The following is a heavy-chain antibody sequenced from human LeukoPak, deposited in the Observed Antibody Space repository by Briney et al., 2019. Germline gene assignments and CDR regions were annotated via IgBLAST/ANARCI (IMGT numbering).Heavy chain of an antibody. J-gene: IGHJ3*02. CDR3: ARLYCSSTSCYGWDAFDI. CDR1: GYSISSGYD. CDR2: IYHSGST. D-gene: IGHD2-2*01. V-gene: IGHV4-38-2*01. Sequence: SETLSLTCAVSGYSISSGYDRGWIRQPPGSGLEGIGSIYHSGSTYYNPSLKSRVTISVDTSKSQFSLKLSSVTAADTAVYYCARLYCSSTSCYGWDAFDIWGQGTMVTVSS.